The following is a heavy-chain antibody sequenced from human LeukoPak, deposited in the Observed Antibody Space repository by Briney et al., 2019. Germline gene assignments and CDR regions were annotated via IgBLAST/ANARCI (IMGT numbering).Heavy chain of an antibody. CDR3: ARGAEYYAIWRGYAGYSDY. CDR1: GYSISNGYY. D-gene: IGHD3-3*01. Sequence: MSSETLSLTCTVSGYSISNGYYWGWIRQPPGKGLEWVGSISHRGSTYYNPSLRSRITISLDRSKQKFSLKLTSVTAADTAVYFCARGAEYYAIWRGYAGYSDYWGQGISVTVSS. J-gene: IGHJ4*02. CDR2: ISHRGST. V-gene: IGHV4-38-2*02.